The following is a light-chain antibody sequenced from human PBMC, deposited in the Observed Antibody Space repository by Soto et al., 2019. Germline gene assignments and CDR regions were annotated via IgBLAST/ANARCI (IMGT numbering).Light chain of an antibody. J-gene: IGKJ1*01. V-gene: IGKV1-27*01. Sequence: DIQMTQSPSSLSASVGDRVTITCRASQGIIDYLAWYQQKPGKAPKLTIYAASTLHSGVPSRFSGSGSGTDFTLTISSLQPEEVATYYCQKYNSAPQTFGQGTKVEI. CDR3: QKYNSAPQT. CDR1: QGIIDY. CDR2: AAS.